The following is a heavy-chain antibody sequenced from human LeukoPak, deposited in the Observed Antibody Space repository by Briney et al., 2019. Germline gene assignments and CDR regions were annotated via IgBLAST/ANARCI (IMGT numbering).Heavy chain of an antibody. V-gene: IGHV1-46*01. D-gene: IGHD3-22*01. CDR1: GYTFTTYY. CDR3: ARGPPGRVYDSSKKGLFDP. J-gene: IGHJ5*02. Sequence: GSLKVSCKASGYTFTTYYIHWVRQAPGQGLEWMGIINTSGTSTTYAQKFQGRVTMTRDTSTSTVYMELSSLRSEDTAMYYCARGPPGRVYDSSKKGLFDPWGQGTLVTVSS. CDR2: INTSGTST.